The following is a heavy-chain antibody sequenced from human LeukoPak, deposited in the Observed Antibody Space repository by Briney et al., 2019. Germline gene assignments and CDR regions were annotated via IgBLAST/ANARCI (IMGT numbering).Heavy chain of an antibody. CDR3: ARDGYSYGAYYFDY. D-gene: IGHD5-18*01. CDR2: IIPIFGTA. J-gene: IGHJ4*02. CDR1: GGTFSSYA. Sequence: SVKVSCKASGGTFSSYAISWVRQAPGQGLEWMGGIIPIFGTANYAQKFQGRVTVTADKSTSTAYMELSSLRSEDTAVYYCARDGYSYGAYYFDYWGQGTLVTVSS. V-gene: IGHV1-69*06.